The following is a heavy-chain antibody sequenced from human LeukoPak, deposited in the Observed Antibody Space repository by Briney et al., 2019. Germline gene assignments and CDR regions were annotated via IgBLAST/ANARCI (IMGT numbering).Heavy chain of an antibody. D-gene: IGHD3-9*01. Sequence: PGGSLRLSCAASGFTVSNNYMNWVRQAPGKGLEWVSVIYRDGSTYYADSEKGRSTISRDHSKNTLYLQMNSLRAEDTAVYSCARERYFDWRSHYFDSWGQGNLVTVSS. CDR2: IYRDGST. CDR3: ARERYFDWRSHYFDS. J-gene: IGHJ4*02. V-gene: IGHV3-53*01. CDR1: GFTVSNNY.